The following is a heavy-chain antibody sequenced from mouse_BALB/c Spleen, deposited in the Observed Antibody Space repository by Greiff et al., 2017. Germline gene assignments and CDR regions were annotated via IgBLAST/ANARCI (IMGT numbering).Heavy chain of an antibody. CDR1: GYTFTSYW. J-gene: IGHJ4*01. V-gene: IGHV1-7*01. CDR3: ARRDLFAMDY. Sequence: QVQLQQSGAELAKPGASVKMSCKASGYTFTSYWMHWVKQRPGQGLEWIGYINPSTGYTEYNQKFKDKATLTADKSSSTAYMQLSSLTSEDSAVYYCARRDLFAMDYWGQGTSVTVSS. CDR2: INPSTGYT. D-gene: IGHD2-3*01.